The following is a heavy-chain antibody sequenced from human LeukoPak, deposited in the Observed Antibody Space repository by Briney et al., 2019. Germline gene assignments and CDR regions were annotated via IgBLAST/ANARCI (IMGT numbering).Heavy chain of an antibody. D-gene: IGHD2-15*01. Sequence: PSETLSLTCTVSGVSISSGDYYWSWIRQPPGKGLEWIGYIYYSGSTYYNPSLKSRVTISVDTSKSQFSLKLSSVTAADTAVYYCARDPLVVVAATRYYYYGMDVWGKGTTVTVSS. CDR3: ARDPLVVVAATRYYYYGMDV. CDR2: IYYSGST. CDR1: GVSISSGDYY. J-gene: IGHJ6*04. V-gene: IGHV4-30-4*01.